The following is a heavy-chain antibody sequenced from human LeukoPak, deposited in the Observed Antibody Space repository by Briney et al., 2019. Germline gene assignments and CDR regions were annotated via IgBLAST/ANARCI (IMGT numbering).Heavy chain of an antibody. CDR3: ARIDRAVAGTIDY. V-gene: IGHV4-59*08. D-gene: IGHD6-19*01. J-gene: IGHJ4*02. Sequence: SETLSLTCTVSGGSISSYFWSWIRQPPGKGLEWIGYIYYSGSTNYNPSLKSRVTMSVDTSKNQFSLKLSSVTAADTAVYYCARIDRAVAGTIDYWGQGTVVTVSS. CDR1: GGSISSYF. CDR2: IYYSGST.